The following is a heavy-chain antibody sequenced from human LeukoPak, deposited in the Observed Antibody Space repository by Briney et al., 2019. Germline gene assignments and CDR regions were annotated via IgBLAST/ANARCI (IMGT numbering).Heavy chain of an antibody. V-gene: IGHV5-51*01. J-gene: IGHJ4*02. D-gene: IGHD3-3*01. CDR2: IYPGHSHT. CDR1: GSSFTSYW. CDR3: ARRGYVFWSGYLN. Sequence: HGGSLKISCKGSGSSFTSYWIGWVRQMPGEGREWMRLIYPGHSHTSYRPSFPAPFTISADTSVSPASLQWSSLKASDTAMYYCARRGYVFWSGYLNWGQGTLVTVSS.